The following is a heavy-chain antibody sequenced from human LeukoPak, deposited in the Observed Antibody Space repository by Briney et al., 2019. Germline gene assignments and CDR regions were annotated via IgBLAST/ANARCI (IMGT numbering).Heavy chain of an antibody. CDR3: ASLYPYSSSWYDY. CDR1: GYSFATYW. CDR2: IYPGDSDT. D-gene: IGHD6-13*01. J-gene: IGHJ4*02. Sequence: GESLKISCKGSGYSFATYWIGWVRQMPGKGLEWMGTIYPGDSDTRYSPSFQGQVTISADKSISTAYLQWSSLKASDTAMYYCASLYPYSSSWYDYWGQGTLVTVSS. V-gene: IGHV5-51*01.